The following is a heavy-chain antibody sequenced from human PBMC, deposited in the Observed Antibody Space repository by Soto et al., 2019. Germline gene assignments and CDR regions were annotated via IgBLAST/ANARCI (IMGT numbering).Heavy chain of an antibody. CDR2: ISYDGSNK. V-gene: IGHV3-30*18. Sequence: PRLSCAASGFTFSSYGMHWVRQAPGKGLEWVAVISYDGSNKYYADSVKGRFTISRDNSKNTLYLQMNSLRAEDTAVYYCAKDRGAGYCSGGSCYYYYYGMDVWGQGTTVTVSS. J-gene: IGHJ6*02. D-gene: IGHD2-15*01. CDR1: GFTFSSYG. CDR3: AKDRGAGYCSGGSCYYYYYGMDV.